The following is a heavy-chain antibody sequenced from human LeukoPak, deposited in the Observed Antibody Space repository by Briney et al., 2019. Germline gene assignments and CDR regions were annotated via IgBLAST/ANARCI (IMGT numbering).Heavy chain of an antibody. CDR1: GFTFSDYY. CDR2: ISSSGSTI. J-gene: IGHJ5*02. V-gene: IGHV3-11*04. D-gene: IGHD6-13*01. CDR3: ARGKYSSSWMDWFDP. Sequence: GGSLRLSCAASGFTFSDYYMSWVRQAPGKGLEWVSYISSSGSTIYYADSVKGRFTISRDNAKNSLYLQMNSLRAEDTAVYYCARGKYSSSWMDWFDPWGQGTLVTVSS.